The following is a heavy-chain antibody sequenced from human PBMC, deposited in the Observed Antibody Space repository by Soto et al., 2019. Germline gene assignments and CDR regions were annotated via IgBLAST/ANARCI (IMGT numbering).Heavy chain of an antibody. CDR1: GFTFGDYV. V-gene: IGHV3-23*01. CDR3: AKGRSVSCNEGPTSNWFTP. D-gene: IGHD1-1*01. J-gene: IGHJ5*02. Sequence: EVQLLESGGGLVQPGGSQRLSCAASGFTFGDYVMNWVRQAPGKGLEWVSSIGGRDGSTYYADSVKGRFTISRDNSRSTMFLQMDGQRGEDTAVYYCAKGRSVSCNEGPTSNWFTPCSQGTLVT. CDR2: IGGRDGST.